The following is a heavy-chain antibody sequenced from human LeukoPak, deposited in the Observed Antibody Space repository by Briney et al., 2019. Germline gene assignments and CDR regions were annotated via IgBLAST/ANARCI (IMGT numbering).Heavy chain of an antibody. J-gene: IGHJ3*02. CDR1: GGTFSSYA. D-gene: IGHD6-19*01. CDR2: IIPIFGTA. CDR3: ARLVQPIAVAGFGAFDI. Sequence: GASVKVSCKASGGTFSSYAISWVRQAPGQGLEWMGGIIPIFGTANYAQKFQGRVTITADESTSTAYMELSSLRSEDTAVYYCARLVQPIAVAGFGAFDIWGQGTMVTVSS. V-gene: IGHV1-69*13.